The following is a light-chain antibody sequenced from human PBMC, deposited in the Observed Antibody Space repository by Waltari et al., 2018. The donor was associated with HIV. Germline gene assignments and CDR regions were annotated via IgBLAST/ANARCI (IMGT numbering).Light chain of an antibody. CDR1: SSDVAGYNY. CDR2: EVS. V-gene: IGLV2-14*01. Sequence: QSALTPPASVSGSPGQSITISCPGTSSDVAGYNYVSWYQQHPGKAPKLMIYEVSNRPSGVSIRFSGSKSGNTASLTISGLQAEDEADYYCSSYSSSTFWVFGGGTKLTVL. J-gene: IGLJ3*02. CDR3: SSYSSSTFWV.